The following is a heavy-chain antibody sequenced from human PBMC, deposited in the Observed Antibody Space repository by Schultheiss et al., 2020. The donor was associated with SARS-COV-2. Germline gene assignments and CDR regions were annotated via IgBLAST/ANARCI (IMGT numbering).Heavy chain of an antibody. CDR1: GGSISSGGYS. CDR3: ARSPGTYSSGWYDWFDP. J-gene: IGHJ5*02. V-gene: IGHV4-30-2*05. CDR2: IYYSGST. D-gene: IGHD6-19*01. Sequence: SETLSLTCTVSGGSISSGGYSWSWIRQPPGKGLEWIGYIYYSGSTYYNPSLKSRVTISVDTSKNQFSLKLSSVTAADTAVYYCARSPGTYSSGWYDWFDPWGQGTLVTVSS.